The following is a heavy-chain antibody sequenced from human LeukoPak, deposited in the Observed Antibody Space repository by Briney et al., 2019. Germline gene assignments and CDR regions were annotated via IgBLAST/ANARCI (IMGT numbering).Heavy chain of an antibody. CDR3: AREGGGFDF. V-gene: IGHV4-39*07. J-gene: IGHJ4*02. Sequence: SETLSLTCTVSGGSISSSSYYWGWIRQPPGKGLEWIGSIYYSGSTYYNPSLKSRVTISVDTSKNQFSLKLSSVTAADTAVYYCAREGGGFDFWGQGTLVTVSS. D-gene: IGHD3-16*01. CDR2: IYYSGST. CDR1: GGSISSSSYY.